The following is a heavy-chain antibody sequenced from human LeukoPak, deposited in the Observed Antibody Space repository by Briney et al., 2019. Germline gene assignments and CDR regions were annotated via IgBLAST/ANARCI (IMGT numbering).Heavy chain of an antibody. CDR1: GFPFSDFS. V-gene: IGHV3-23*01. CDR2: TSSGGSST. CDR3: AKQSYARSLGE. J-gene: IGHJ4*02. D-gene: IGHD2-8*01. Sequence: GGSLRLSCATSGFPFSDFSMTWVRQAPGKGLEWISTTSSGGSSTDYAESVKGRFTISRDNSKNTLYLQMSSLRVEDMAMYYCAKQSYARSLGEGGPGTLVTVSS.